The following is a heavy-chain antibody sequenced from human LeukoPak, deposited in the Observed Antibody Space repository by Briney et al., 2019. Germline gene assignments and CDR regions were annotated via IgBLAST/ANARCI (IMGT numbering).Heavy chain of an antibody. D-gene: IGHD6-19*01. Sequence: SETLSLTCAVYGGSFSGYYWSWIRQPPGKGLEWIGEINHSGSTNYNPSLKSRVTISVDTSKNQFSLKLSSVTAADTAVYYCASPWLGIAVGTARGWGQGTLVTVSS. CDR3: ASPWLGIAVGTARG. CDR1: GGSFSGYY. V-gene: IGHV4-34*01. J-gene: IGHJ4*02. CDR2: INHSGST.